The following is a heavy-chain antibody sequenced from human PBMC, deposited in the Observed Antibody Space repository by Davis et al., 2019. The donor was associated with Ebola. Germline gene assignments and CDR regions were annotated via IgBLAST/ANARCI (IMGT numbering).Heavy chain of an antibody. V-gene: IGHV3-30-3*01. Sequence: GESLKISCAASGFTFSSYAMHWVRQAPGKGLEWVAVISYDGSNKYYADSVKGRFTISRDNSKNTLYLQMNSLRAEDTAVYYCAREHVGLQRGHYFDYWGQGTLVTVSS. CDR1: GFTFSSYA. J-gene: IGHJ4*02. D-gene: IGHD3-10*02. CDR2: ISYDGSNK. CDR3: AREHVGLQRGHYFDY.